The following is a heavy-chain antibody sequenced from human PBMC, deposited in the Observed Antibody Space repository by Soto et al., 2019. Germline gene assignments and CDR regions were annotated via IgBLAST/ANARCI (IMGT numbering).Heavy chain of an antibody. V-gene: IGHV1-69*05. CDR1: GGTFSSYA. CDR3: ARGDFSVGFTAFDY. J-gene: IGHJ4*02. Sequence: GASVKVSCKASGGTFSSYAISWVRQALGQGLEWMGGIIPSSGTANYAQKFQERVTITRDMSTSTAYMELSCVTSADTAVYYCARGDFSVGFTAFDYWGQGTLVTVSS. D-gene: IGHD3-3*01. CDR2: IIPSSGTA.